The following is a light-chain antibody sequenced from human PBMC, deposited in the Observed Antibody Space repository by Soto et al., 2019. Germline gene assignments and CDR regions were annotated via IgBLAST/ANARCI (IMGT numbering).Light chain of an antibody. CDR2: GAS. CDR3: QQYGSSPRT. Sequence: EIVLTQSPGTLSLSPGERATLSCRGSQSVSSSYLAWYQQKPGQAPRLLIYGASSRATGIPDRFSGSGSGTDFTLTISRLEPEDIAVYYCQQYGSSPRTFGQGTKVEIK. V-gene: IGKV3-20*01. J-gene: IGKJ1*01. CDR1: QSVSSSY.